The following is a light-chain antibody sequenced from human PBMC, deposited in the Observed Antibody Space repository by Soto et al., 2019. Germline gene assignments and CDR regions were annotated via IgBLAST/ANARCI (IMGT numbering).Light chain of an antibody. J-gene: IGKJ1*01. Sequence: EIMMTQSPGTLSASPGERATLSCRASQSVSSNLAWYQQKPGKAPRLLIYAVSTRATGIPARFSGSGSGTEFTLTISSLESEDFAVYYCQQYNKGPLTFGQGTKVEIK. CDR1: QSVSSN. CDR2: AVS. V-gene: IGKV3-15*01. CDR3: QQYNKGPLT.